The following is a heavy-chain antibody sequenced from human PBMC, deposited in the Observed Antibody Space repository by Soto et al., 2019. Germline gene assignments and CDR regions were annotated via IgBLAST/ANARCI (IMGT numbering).Heavy chain of an antibody. CDR3: ARDRLTKYDFWSGQDAFDI. CDR1: GYTFTSYG. D-gene: IGHD3-3*01. CDR2: ISAYNGNT. J-gene: IGHJ3*02. V-gene: IGHV1-18*01. Sequence: ASVKVSCKASGYTFTSYGISWVRQAPGQGLEWMGWISAYNGNTNYAQKLQGRVTMTRDTSISTAYMELSRLRSDDTAVYYCARDRLTKYDFWSGQDAFDIWGQGTMVTVSS.